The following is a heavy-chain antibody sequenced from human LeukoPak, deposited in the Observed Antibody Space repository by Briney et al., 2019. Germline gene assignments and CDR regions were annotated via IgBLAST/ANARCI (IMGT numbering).Heavy chain of an antibody. J-gene: IGHJ4*02. CDR2: ISAYNGNT. Sequence: ASVKVSCKASGYTFTSYGISWVRRAPGQGLEWMGWISAYNGNTNYAQKLQGRVTMTTDTSTSTAYMELRSLRSDDTAVYYCASTSPYSSSWYFDYWGQGTLVTVSS. CDR1: GYTFTSYG. CDR3: ASTSPYSSSWYFDY. D-gene: IGHD6-13*01. V-gene: IGHV1-18*01.